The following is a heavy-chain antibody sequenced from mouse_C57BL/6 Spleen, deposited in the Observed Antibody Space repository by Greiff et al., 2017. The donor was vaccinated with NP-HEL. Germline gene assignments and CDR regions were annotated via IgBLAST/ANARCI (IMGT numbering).Heavy chain of an antibody. CDR3: TPYYDYDWGFDY. J-gene: IGHJ2*01. D-gene: IGHD2-4*01. V-gene: IGHV14-1*01. CDR2: IDPEDGDT. CDR1: GFNIKDYY. Sequence: VHVKQSGAELVRPGASVKLSCTASGFNIKDYYMHWVKQRPEQGLEWIGRIDPEDGDTEYAPKFQGKATMTADTSSNTAYLQLSSLTSEDTAVYYCTPYYDYDWGFDYWGQGTTLTVSS.